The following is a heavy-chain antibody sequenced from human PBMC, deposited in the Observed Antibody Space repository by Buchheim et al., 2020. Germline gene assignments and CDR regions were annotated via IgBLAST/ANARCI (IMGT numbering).Heavy chain of an antibody. CDR3: ARERGRSYYDFWSGYSSPFDP. Sequence: QVQLQQWGAGLLKPSETLSLTCAVYGGSFSGYYWSWIRQPPGKGLEWIGEINHSGGTNYNPSLKSRVTISVDTSKNQFSLKLSSVTAADTAVYYCARERGRSYYDFWSGYSSPFDPWGQGTL. CDR1: GGSFSGYY. D-gene: IGHD3-3*01. CDR2: INHSGGT. J-gene: IGHJ5*02. V-gene: IGHV4-34*01.